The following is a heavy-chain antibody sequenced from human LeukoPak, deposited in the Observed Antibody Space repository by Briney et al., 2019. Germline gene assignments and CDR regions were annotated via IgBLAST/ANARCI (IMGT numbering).Heavy chain of an antibody. CDR2: INPSGGST. CDR1: GYTFTTYY. CDR3: ARNLYSSGYYVQGPWDY. Sequence: GASVTVSCTASGYTFTTYYMHWVRQAPGQGLEWMGMINPSGGSTSYAQKFQGRVTMTRDTSTSTVYMELSSLRSEDTAVYYCARNLYSSGYYVQGPWDYWGQGTLVTVSS. D-gene: IGHD3-22*01. J-gene: IGHJ4*02. V-gene: IGHV1-46*01.